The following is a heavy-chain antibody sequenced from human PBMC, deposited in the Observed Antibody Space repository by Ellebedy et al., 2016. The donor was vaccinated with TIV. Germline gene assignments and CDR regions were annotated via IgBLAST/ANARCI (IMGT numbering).Heavy chain of an antibody. CDR3: AAVQYWEAVFDM. Sequence: PGGSLRLSCAASGFIFSGYWMHWVRQAPGKGLVWVSRINSDGSDTDYADSVRGRFTISRDNAKNTLYLQMNSLRAEDTAVYYCAAVQYWEAVFDMWGQGTMVTVSS. V-gene: IGHV3-74*01. D-gene: IGHD2-8*02. CDR1: GFIFSGYW. J-gene: IGHJ3*02. CDR2: INSDGSDT.